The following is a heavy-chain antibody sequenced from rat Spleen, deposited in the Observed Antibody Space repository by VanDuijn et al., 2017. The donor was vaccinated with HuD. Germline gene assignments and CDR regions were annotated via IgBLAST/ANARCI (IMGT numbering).Heavy chain of an antibody. CDR1: GFSLTSNG. CDR3: ARAPGPYFDY. Sequence: QVQLKESGPGLMQPSETLSLTCTVSGFSLTSNGVGWVRQPLGKGLVWMGTIWAGGSTNYNSAVQSRLSISRDTSKSQVFLKMNSLQPEDTGTYYGARAPGPYFDYWGQGVMVTVSS. J-gene: IGHJ2*01. V-gene: IGHV2-72*01. CDR2: IWAGGST. D-gene: IGHD1-4*01.